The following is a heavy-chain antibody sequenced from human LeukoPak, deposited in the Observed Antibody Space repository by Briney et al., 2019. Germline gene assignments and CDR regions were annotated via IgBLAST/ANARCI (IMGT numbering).Heavy chain of an antibody. Sequence: SETLSLTCAVSGYSISSGYCWGWIRQPPGKGLEWIGSIYHSGSTYYNPSLKSRVTISVDTSKNQFSLKLSSVTAADTAVYYCARSGYYDFWSGYSHYFDYWGQGTLVTVSS. CDR3: ARSGYYDFWSGYSHYFDY. J-gene: IGHJ4*02. D-gene: IGHD3-3*01. CDR2: IYHSGST. CDR1: GYSISSGYC. V-gene: IGHV4-38-2*01.